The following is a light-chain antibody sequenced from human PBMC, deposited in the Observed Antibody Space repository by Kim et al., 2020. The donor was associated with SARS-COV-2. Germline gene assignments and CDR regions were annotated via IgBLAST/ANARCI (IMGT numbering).Light chain of an antibody. V-gene: IGKV3-15*01. CDR1: QSVSSN. CDR2: GAS. CDR3: QQDNNWPLT. Sequence: VCPGESATLSCRASQSVSSNLAWYQQKPGQAPRLLIYGASTRATGIPARFSGSGSGTEFTLTISSLQSEDFAVYYCQQDNNWPLTFGGGTKVDIK. J-gene: IGKJ4*01.